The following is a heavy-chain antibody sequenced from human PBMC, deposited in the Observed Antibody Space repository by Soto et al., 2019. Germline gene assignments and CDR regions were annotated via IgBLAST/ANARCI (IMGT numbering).Heavy chain of an antibody. CDR3: ARGEQYSGRIFDY. D-gene: IGHD1-26*01. CDR2: TYYRSKWYY. Sequence: PSQTLSLTCAITGDSVSSNSVGWSWDRQSPSRGLEWLGRTYYRSKWYYEYAVSVRGRITINPDTSKNQYSLQLNSVTPEDTAVYFCARGEQYSGRIFDYWGQGTLVTVSS. CDR1: GDSVSSNSVG. J-gene: IGHJ4*01. V-gene: IGHV6-1*01.